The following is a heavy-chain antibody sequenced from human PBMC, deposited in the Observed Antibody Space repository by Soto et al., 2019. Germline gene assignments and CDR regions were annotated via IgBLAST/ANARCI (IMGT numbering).Heavy chain of an antibody. CDR2: IYYSGST. CDR3: ARVRGGRLDAFDI. CDR1: GGSISSSSYY. V-gene: IGHV4-39*01. J-gene: IGHJ3*02. Sequence: QLQLQESGPGLVKPSETLSLTCTVSGGSISSSSYYWGWIRQPPGKGLEWIGSIYYSGSTYYNPSLKSRVTISVDTSKNQFSLKLSSVTAADTAVYYCARVRGGRLDAFDIWGQGTMVTVSS. D-gene: IGHD3-10*01.